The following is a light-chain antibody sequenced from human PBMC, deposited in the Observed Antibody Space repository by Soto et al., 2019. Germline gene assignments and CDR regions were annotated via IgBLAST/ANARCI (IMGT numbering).Light chain of an antibody. CDR3: QQYGSSPRT. V-gene: IGKV3-20*01. Sequence: EIVLTQSPGALSLSPGERATLSCGASQSVSSSYLAWYQQKPGQAPRLLIYGASTTATGIPDRFSGSGSGTDFTLTISRLEPEDFAVYYCQQYGSSPRTFGQGTKVEIK. CDR2: GAS. J-gene: IGKJ1*01. CDR1: QSVSSSY.